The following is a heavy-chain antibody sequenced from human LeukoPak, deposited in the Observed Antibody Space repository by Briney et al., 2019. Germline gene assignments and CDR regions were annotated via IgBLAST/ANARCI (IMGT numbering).Heavy chain of an antibody. V-gene: IGHV4-39*01. CDR2: IYYSGRS. CDR3: ARHGVYYGLGSSYGPPNWFDP. D-gene: IGHD3-10*01. CDR1: GDSINSNPYS. Sequence: PSETLSLTCTVSGDSINSNPYSWAWIRQPPGKGLEWIGSIYYSGRSYYKVSLKSRVIISLDTPNNQFSLKLSSVTTADTAVYYCARHGVYYGLGSSYGPPNWFDPWGQGTQVTVSS. J-gene: IGHJ5*02.